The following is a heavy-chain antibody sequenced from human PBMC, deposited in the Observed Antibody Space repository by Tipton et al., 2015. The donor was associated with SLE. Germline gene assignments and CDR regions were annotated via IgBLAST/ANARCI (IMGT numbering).Heavy chain of an antibody. CDR1: GFTFDDYA. Sequence: SLRLSCAASGFTFDDYALHWVRPAPGKGLGWVAVIRYDGSNKYYADSVKGRFTISRDNSKNPLYLQMNSLRAEETAVYYCAKDEMGMAANRGGYFDYWGQGTLVTVSS. D-gene: IGHD5-24*01. V-gene: IGHV3-30*02. CDR2: IRYDGSNK. CDR3: AKDEMGMAANRGGYFDY. J-gene: IGHJ4*02.